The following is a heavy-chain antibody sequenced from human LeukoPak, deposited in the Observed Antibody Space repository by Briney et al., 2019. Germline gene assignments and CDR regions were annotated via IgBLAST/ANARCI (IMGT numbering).Heavy chain of an antibody. CDR3: TRQDVGTSWYDTFDV. J-gene: IGHJ3*01. D-gene: IGHD6-13*01. CDR1: GFTFTSYI. Sequence: GGSLRLSCAASGFTFTSYIMTWVRQAPGKGLEWVSSISGSSSYIYYADSVRGRFTISRDNAKNTVYLQMNSLRDDDTAVYYCTRQDVGTSWYDTFDVWGQGTMVAVSS. CDR2: ISGSSSYI. V-gene: IGHV3-21*01.